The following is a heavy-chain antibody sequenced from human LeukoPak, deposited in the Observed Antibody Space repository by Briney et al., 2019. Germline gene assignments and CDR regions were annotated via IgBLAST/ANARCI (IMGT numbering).Heavy chain of an antibody. Sequence: ASVKVSCKASGYTFTSYAMHWVRQAPGQRLEWMGWINAGNGNTKYSQEFQGRVTITRDTSTSTAYMELRSLRSDDTAVYYCARDVLRAAFDIWGQGTMVTVSS. CDR3: ARDVLRAAFDI. V-gene: IGHV1-3*01. CDR1: GYTFTSYA. CDR2: INAGNGNT. J-gene: IGHJ3*02.